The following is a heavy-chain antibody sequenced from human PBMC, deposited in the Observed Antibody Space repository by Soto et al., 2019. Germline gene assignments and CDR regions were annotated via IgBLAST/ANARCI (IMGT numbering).Heavy chain of an antibody. CDR3: AMVDNDVTPTPQDV. J-gene: IGHJ6*02. CDR2: ISPYTGYT. CDR1: GYIFVNYG. V-gene: IGHV1-18*01. Sequence: QVQLVQSGDEMKKPGASVRVSCKASGYIFVNYGIAWVRQAPGQGLEWMGWISPYTGYTHSASKVQGRLTMTTDTTTSTAYMDLGRLTSDDTAVYYCAMVDNDVTPTPQDVWGQGTTVTVSS. D-gene: IGHD5-12*01.